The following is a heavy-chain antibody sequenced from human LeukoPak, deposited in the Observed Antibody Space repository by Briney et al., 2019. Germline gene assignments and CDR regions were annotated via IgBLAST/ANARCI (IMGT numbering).Heavy chain of an antibody. J-gene: IGHJ3*02. CDR3: ARVTRYNYNGDASDI. CDR1: GGSISSYY. CDR2: IYCSGST. Sequence: SETLTLTCTVSGGSISSYYWSWLRQPPGKGLEWVGYIYCSGSTNYNPSLKGRVTISLDKSKNQFSLKLTSLTAADTALYYCARVTRYNYNGDASDISGERTIVTVSS. D-gene: IGHD1-1*01. V-gene: IGHV4-59*01.